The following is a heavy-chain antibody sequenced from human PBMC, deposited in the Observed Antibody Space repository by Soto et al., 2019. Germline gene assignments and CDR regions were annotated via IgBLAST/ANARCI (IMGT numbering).Heavy chain of an antibody. CDR3: AKHPPEVGGSYGGIDY. J-gene: IGHJ4*02. V-gene: IGHV3-23*01. CDR2: ISGSGGST. D-gene: IGHD1-26*01. CDR1: GFTFSSYA. Sequence: GGSLRLSCAASGFTFSSYAMSWVRQAPGKGLEWVSAISGSGGSTYYADSVKGRFTISRDNSKNTLYLQMNSLRAEDTAVYYCAKHPPEVGGSYGGIDYWGQGTLVTVSS.